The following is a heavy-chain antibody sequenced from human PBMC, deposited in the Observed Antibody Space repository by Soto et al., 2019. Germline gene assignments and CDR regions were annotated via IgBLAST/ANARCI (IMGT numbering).Heavy chain of an antibody. CDR1: GFTFSSYE. D-gene: IGHD3-3*01. V-gene: IGHV3-48*03. Sequence: PGGSLRLSCAASGFTFSSYEMNWVRQAPGKGLEWVSYISSSGSTIYYADSVKGRFTISRDNAKNSLYLQMNSLRAEDTAVYYCARDHAGFWSGFIDYYYYGMDVWGQGTTVTVSS. CDR2: ISSSGSTI. J-gene: IGHJ6*02. CDR3: ARDHAGFWSGFIDYYYYGMDV.